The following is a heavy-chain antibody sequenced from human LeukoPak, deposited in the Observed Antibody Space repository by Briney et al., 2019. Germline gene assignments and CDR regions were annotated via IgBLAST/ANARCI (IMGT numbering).Heavy chain of an antibody. D-gene: IGHD3-3*01. J-gene: IGHJ6*02. V-gene: IGHV1-18*01. CDR2: ISADNGDT. CDR1: GYTFTSYG. CDR3: TRDLKWRPIPFGMDV. Sequence: ASVKVSCKASGYTFTSYGISWVRQAPGQGLEWMGWISADNGDTNYAQKLQGRVTMTTDTSTSTAYMELRSLRSDDTAVYYCTRDLKWRPIPFGMDVWGQGTAVTVSS.